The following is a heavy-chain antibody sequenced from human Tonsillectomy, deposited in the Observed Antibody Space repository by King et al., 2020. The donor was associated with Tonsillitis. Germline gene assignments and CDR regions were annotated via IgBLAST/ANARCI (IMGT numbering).Heavy chain of an antibody. CDR3: STEVLSPGIDYFDY. J-gene: IGHJ4*02. CDR1: GFTFSNAW. D-gene: IGHD6-13*01. V-gene: IGHV3-15*01. CDR2: IKSDTDDGTT. Sequence: VQLVESGGGLVKPGGSLRLSCAASGFTFSNAWMSWVRQAPGKGLEWVGHIKSDTDDGTTDYAAPVKGRFTISRDDSKNTLYLQMNSLKTEDTAVYYCSTEVLSPGIDYFDYWGQGTLVTVSS.